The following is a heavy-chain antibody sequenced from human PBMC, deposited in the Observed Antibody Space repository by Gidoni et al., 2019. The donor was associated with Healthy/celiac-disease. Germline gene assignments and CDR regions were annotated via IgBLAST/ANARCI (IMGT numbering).Heavy chain of an antibody. CDR3: ARQRRGHGLDY. Sequence: EVQLVETGGGLIQPGGSLRLSCAASGITVNSNYMSWVRQATGKGLEWVSGIYSGGSTYYADSGKGRFTSSRYNSKNTLYLQMNSLRSEDTAVYYCARQRRGHGLDYWGQGTLVTVSS. D-gene: IGHD2-15*01. CDR1: GITVNSNY. CDR2: IYSGGST. V-gene: IGHV3-53*02. J-gene: IGHJ4*02.